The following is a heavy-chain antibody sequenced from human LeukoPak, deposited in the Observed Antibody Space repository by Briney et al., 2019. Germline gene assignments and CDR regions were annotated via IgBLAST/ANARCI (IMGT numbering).Heavy chain of an antibody. CDR1: GFTFSSYS. Sequence: GGSLRLSCAASGFTFSSYSMNWVRQAPGKGLEWVSYISSSSSTIYYADCVKGRFTISRDNAKNSLYLQMNSLRAEDTAVYYCARVVDCSSTSCYTYYYYYYMDVWGKGTTVTVSS. V-gene: IGHV3-48*01. D-gene: IGHD2-2*02. CDR2: ISSSSSTI. J-gene: IGHJ6*03. CDR3: ARVVDCSSTSCYTYYYYYYMDV.